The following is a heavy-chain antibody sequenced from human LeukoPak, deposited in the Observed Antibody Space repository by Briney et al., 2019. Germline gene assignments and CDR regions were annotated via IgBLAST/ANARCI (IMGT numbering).Heavy chain of an antibody. CDR1: GGSISSCAYY. CDR2: IHHTGSA. V-gene: IGHV4-31*03. D-gene: IGHD3-22*01. J-gene: IGHJ5*02. CDR3: ARRKADTSEYYNWFDP. Sequence: PSQTLSLTCTVSGGSISSCAYYWGWIRQSPGKGLEWIGHIHHTGSAFYNPSLKSRVTISVDTSTGQFSLNLNSVTVADTAVYYCARRKADTSEYYNWFDPWGQGTLVTVSS.